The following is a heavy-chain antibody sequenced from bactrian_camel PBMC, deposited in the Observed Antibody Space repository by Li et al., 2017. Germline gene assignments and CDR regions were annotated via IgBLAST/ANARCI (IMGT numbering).Heavy chain of an antibody. D-gene: IGHD2*01. J-gene: IGHJ4*01. CDR3: AADSISRSGGYCWDAEAYHY. V-gene: IGHV3S53*01. Sequence: HVQLVESGGGSVQTGGSLRLSCTASGYGYSTICMGWFRQAPGKEREGVAATSGGGVAYYLNSVKGRFTISVDNAKKTSYLQLNSLKTEDTAMYYCAADSISRSGGYCWDAEAYHYWCQGTQVTVS. CDR2: TSGGGVA. CDR1: GYGYSTIC.